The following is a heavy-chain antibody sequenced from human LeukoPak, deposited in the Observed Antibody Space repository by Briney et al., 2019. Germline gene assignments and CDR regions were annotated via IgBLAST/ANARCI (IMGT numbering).Heavy chain of an antibody. D-gene: IGHD5-24*01. V-gene: IGHV3-48*03. Sequence: GGSLGLSCAASGFTFSSYEMNWVRQAPGKGLEWVSYISSSGSTIYYADSVKGRFTISRDNAKNSLYLQMNSLRAEDTAVYYCARSGKMATITWGVLDYWGQGTLVTVSS. CDR2: ISSSGSTI. J-gene: IGHJ4*02. CDR3: ARSGKMATITWGVLDY. CDR1: GFTFSSYE.